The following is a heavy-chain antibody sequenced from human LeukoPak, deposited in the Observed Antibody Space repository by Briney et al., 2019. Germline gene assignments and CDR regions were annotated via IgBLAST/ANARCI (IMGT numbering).Heavy chain of an antibody. D-gene: IGHD3-22*01. CDR1: GFTFSIYA. V-gene: IGHV3-23*01. CDR2: ISSSGDYT. CDR3: AKDRPNYYESNGHYYRRDGDY. J-gene: IGHJ4*02. Sequence: PGGSLRLSCAASGFTFSIYAMSWVRQAPGKGLEWVSSISSSGDYTYYEDSVKGRFTISRDNSKNTLYLQMNSLRAEDTAIYYCAKDRPNYYESNGHYYRRDGDYWGQGTLVTVSS.